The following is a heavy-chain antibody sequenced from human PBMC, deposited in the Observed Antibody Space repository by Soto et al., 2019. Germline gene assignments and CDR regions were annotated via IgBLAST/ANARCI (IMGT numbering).Heavy chain of an antibody. CDR1: GGTFSSYA. Sequence: QVQLVQSGAEVKKPGSSVNVSCKASGGTFSSYAISWVRQAPGQGLEWMGGIIPISDTTNYAQKFQGRVTITADESTSTAYMALSSLRAEDTAVYYCARSQGSSTSLEVYYYYYYGMDVWGQGTTVTVSS. J-gene: IGHJ6*02. CDR3: ARSQGSSTSLEVYYYYYYGMDV. D-gene: IGHD2-2*01. V-gene: IGHV1-69*01. CDR2: IIPISDTT.